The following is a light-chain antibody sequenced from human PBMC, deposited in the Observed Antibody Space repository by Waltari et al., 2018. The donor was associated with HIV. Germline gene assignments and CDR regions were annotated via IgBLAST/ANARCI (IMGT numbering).Light chain of an antibody. V-gene: IGKV3-20*01. CDR1: QSVSSYY. J-gene: IGKJ1*01. Sequence: EIVLTQSPGTLSLSPGERATLSCRASQSVSSYYLAWFQQKPGQAPRLLIFATSSRATGIADRFSGSGSGTDFTLTISRLEPEDFAVYYCQQFGSSPWTFGQGTKVEIK. CDR2: ATS. CDR3: QQFGSSPWT.